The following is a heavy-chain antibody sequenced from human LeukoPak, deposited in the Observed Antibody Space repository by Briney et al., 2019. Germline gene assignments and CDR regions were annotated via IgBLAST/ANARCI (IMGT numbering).Heavy chain of an antibody. CDR2: INHSGST. J-gene: IGHJ4*02. D-gene: IGHD6-13*01. V-gene: IGHV4-34*01. Sequence: PSETLSLTCAVYGGSFSGYYWSWIRQPPGKGLEWTGEINHSGSTNYNPSLKSRVTISVDTSKNQFSLKLSSVTAADTAVYYCARNLIPEQLVLNFWGQGTLVTVSS. CDR1: GGSFSGYY. CDR3: ARNLIPEQLVLNF.